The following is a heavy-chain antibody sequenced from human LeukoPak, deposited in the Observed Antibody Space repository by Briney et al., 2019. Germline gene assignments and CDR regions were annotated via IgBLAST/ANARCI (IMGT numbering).Heavy chain of an antibody. D-gene: IGHD5-12*01. CDR3: ARDKYSGYDYPNSFDY. CDR2: INPSGGST. Sequence: ASVKVSCKASGYTFTSYYMHWVRQAPGQGLEWMGIINPSGGSTSYAQKFQGRVTMTRDMSTSTVYMELSSLRSEDTAVYYCARDKYSGYDYPNSFDYWGQGTLVTVSS. CDR1: GYTFTSYY. V-gene: IGHV1-46*01. J-gene: IGHJ4*02.